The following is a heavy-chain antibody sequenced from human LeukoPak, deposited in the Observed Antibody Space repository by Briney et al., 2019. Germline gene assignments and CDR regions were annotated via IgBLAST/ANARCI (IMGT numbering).Heavy chain of an antibody. CDR1: GFTFSSSA. D-gene: IGHD1-26*01. Sequence: GGSLRLSCAASGFTFSSSAMSWVRQAPRKGLEWVSSITESGDGTYYADSVMGRFTISRDGSKNTLYLQMNSLRAEDTAVYYCAKDSPVATWWGQGTLVTVSS. CDR2: ITESGDGT. J-gene: IGHJ4*02. CDR3: AKDSPVATW. V-gene: IGHV3-23*01.